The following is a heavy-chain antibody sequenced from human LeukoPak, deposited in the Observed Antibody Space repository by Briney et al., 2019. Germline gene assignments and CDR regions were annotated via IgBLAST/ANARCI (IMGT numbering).Heavy chain of an antibody. CDR2: IYSGTI. CDR3: ARRAGAYSHPYDY. V-gene: IGHV3-53*01. Sequence: GGSLRLSCTVSGFTVSSNSVSWVRQAPGKGLEWVSFIYSGTIHYSDSVKGRFTISRDNSKNTLYLQMNSLRAEDTAVYYCARRAGAYSHPYDYWGQGTLVTVSS. D-gene: IGHD4/OR15-4a*01. CDR1: GFTVSSNS. J-gene: IGHJ4*02.